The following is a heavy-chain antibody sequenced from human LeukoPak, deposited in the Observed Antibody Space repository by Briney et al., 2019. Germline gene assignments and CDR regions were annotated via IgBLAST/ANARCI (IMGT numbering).Heavy chain of an antibody. D-gene: IGHD1-1*01. V-gene: IGHV4-30-2*01. CDR3: ARDRGWKLDY. CDR1: GGSISSGGYS. CDR2: IYHSGST. Sequence: SQTLSLTRTVSGGSISSGGYSWSWIRQPPGKGLEWIGYIYHSGSTYYNPSLKSRVTISVDRSKNQFSLKLSSVTAADTAVYYCARDRGWKLDYWGQGTLVTVSS. J-gene: IGHJ4*02.